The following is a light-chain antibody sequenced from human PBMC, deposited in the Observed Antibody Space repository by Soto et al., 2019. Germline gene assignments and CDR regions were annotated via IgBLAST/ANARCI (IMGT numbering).Light chain of an antibody. J-gene: IGKJ4*01. V-gene: IGKV3-20*01. CDR2: GTS. CDR3: EYYGSSIT. CDR1: QSIGRF. Sequence: EIVLTQSPATLSLSPGERATLSCRASQSIGRFLAWYQHKPGQAPRLLIHGTSNRATGIPDRFSGSGSGTDFTLTFSRLEPEDFAVYYCEYYGSSITFGGGTKVDIK.